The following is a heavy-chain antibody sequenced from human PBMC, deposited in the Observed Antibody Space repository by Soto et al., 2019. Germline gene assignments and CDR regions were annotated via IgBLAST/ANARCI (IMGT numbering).Heavy chain of an antibody. CDR2: IVPMFGTT. CDR3: ARDLADVHLWDAFDV. CDR1: GDTFNSYG. V-gene: IGHV1-69*01. Sequence: QVQLVQSGPELKKPGSSVKVSCKAPGDTFNSYGISWVRQAPGQGLEWMGGIVPMFGTTNLALKFEDKVTITADELTTTVYMEIRGLTSEDTAVYYCARDLADVHLWDAFDVWGHGTRVTVSS. D-gene: IGHD6-13*01. J-gene: IGHJ3*01.